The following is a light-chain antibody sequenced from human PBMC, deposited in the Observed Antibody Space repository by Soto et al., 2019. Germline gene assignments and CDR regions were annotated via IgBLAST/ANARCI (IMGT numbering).Light chain of an antibody. V-gene: IGLV4-60*02. CDR1: SGPSNYI. J-gene: IGLJ2*01. Sequence: QSVLPQSSSASASLGSSVTLTCTLSSGPSNYIIAWHQQKPGKAPRYLMKLEGSGSYNKGSGVPDRFSGSSSGADRYLTISNLQFEDEADYYCETWDSNTRVFGGGTKLTVL. CDR2: LEGSGSY. CDR3: ETWDSNTRV.